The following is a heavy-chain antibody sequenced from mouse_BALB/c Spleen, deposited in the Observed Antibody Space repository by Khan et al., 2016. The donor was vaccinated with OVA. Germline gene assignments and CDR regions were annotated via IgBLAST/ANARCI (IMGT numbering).Heavy chain of an antibody. D-gene: IGHD2-1*01. CDR1: GFTFSSFV. Sequence: EVELVESGGGLVEPGGSLKLSCAASGFTFSSFVMSWVRQTPEKRLEWVATISSAATYTYYPDSVKGRFTISRDNAKNTLYLQMNSLRSDDTAIYYCANGNYGWFAYWGQGTLVTGST. V-gene: IGHV5-9-1*01. J-gene: IGHJ3*01. CDR2: ISSAATYT. CDR3: ANGNYGWFAY.